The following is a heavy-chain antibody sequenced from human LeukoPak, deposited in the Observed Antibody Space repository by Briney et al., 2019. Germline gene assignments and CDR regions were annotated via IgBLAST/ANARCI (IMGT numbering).Heavy chain of an antibody. CDR2: IHSGGST. CDR1: GFTISSHY. Sequence: GGSLRLSCSVSGFTISSHYMAWVRQVPGKGPEWVSLIHSGGSTYYADSVKGRFTISRDNSKNTLYLQMNSLRAEDTAVYYCARVGSMAVAAYGMDVWGQGTTVTVSS. CDR3: ARVGSMAVAAYGMDV. D-gene: IGHD6-19*01. V-gene: IGHV3-66*01. J-gene: IGHJ6*02.